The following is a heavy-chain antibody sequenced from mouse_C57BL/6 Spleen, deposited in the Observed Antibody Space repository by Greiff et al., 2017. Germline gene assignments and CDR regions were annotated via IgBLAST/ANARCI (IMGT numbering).Heavy chain of an antibody. CDR2: IWWDDDK. CDR3: ARMGTTVVATRYCDV. V-gene: IGHV8-8*01. Sequence: QVQLQQSGPGILQPSQTLSLTCSFSGFSLSTFGMGVGWIRQPSGKGLEWLAHIWWDDDKYYNPALKSRLTISKDTSKNQVFLKMVNVDTADTATYYCARMGTTVVATRYCDVWGTGTTVTVSS. J-gene: IGHJ1*03. D-gene: IGHD1-1*01. CDR1: GFSLSTFGMG.